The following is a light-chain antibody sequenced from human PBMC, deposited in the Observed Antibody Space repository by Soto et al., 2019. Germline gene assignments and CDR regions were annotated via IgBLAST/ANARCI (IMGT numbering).Light chain of an antibody. J-gene: IGKJ1*01. CDR2: AAS. CDR3: QQYNSYST. CDR1: QCISNY. V-gene: IGKV1-16*01. Sequence: DIQMTQSPSSLSSSLGDRVTMTCRARQCISNYLALYHQKPGKAPKXLIYAASSLEGGVPSRFSGSGSGTEFTLTITSLQPEDFASYYCQQYNSYSTFGQGTKVDIK.